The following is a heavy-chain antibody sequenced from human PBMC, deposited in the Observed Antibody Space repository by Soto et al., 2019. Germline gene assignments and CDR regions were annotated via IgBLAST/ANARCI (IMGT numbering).Heavy chain of an antibody. CDR3: ATSYGSGYRAFDY. CDR1: GDTFSFYT. Sequence: QVQLVQSGAELKKPGSSVKVSCKASGDTFSFYTINWVRQAPGLGLEWMGRVNPILSMSNYAQKFQGRVTMTADKSTSTAYMGRRSLRSEDTAFYYCATSYGSGYRAFDYWGQGAPVTVSS. D-gene: IGHD3-10*01. V-gene: IGHV1-69*02. J-gene: IGHJ4*02. CDR2: VNPILSMS.